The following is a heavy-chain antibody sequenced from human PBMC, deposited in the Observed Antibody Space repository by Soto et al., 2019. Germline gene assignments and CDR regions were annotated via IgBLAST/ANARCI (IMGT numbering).Heavy chain of an antibody. Sequence: SETLSLTCTVSGGSISSGTSYWSWIRQRPGKGLEWIGYIFYSGSFYYTPSLRGRVMILADTSKNQFTLRLSSVTAADTAVYYCAGRGCSSTTCYGSDGFHIWGQGTKVTVSS. V-gene: IGHV4-31*03. D-gene: IGHD2-2*01. CDR1: GGSISSGTSY. J-gene: IGHJ3*02. CDR3: AGRGCSSTTCYGSDGFHI. CDR2: IFYSGSF.